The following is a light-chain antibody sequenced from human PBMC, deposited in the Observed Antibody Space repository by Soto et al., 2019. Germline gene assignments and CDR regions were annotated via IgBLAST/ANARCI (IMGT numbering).Light chain of an antibody. J-gene: IGKJ1*01. Sequence: DIQMTQSPYTLSASVGDRVSITFRASQSINSWLAWYQQKPGKAPKLLIFDVSSLESGVPSRFSGSGSGTEFTLTISSLQPDDLATYYCQQYNSYPWTFGQGTKVDIK. CDR1: QSINSW. V-gene: IGKV1-5*01. CDR2: DVS. CDR3: QQYNSYPWT.